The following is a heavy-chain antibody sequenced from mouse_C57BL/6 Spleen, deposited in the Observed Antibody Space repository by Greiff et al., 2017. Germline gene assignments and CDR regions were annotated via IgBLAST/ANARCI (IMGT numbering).Heavy chain of an antibody. CDR3: ARETTVVAKRYFDV. Sequence: VQLQQSGAELVKPGASVKISCKASGYAFSSYWMNWVQQRPGKGLEWIGQIYPGDGDTNYNGKFKGKATLTADKSSSTAYMQLSSLTSEDSAVYCCARETTVVAKRYFDVWGTGTTVTVSS. CDR1: GYAFSSYW. V-gene: IGHV1-80*01. D-gene: IGHD1-1*01. CDR2: IYPGDGDT. J-gene: IGHJ1*03.